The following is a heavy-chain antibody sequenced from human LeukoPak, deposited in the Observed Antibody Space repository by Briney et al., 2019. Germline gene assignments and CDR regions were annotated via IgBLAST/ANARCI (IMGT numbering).Heavy chain of an antibody. Sequence: SETLSLTCAVYGGSFSGYYWSWIRQPPGKGLEWIGEISHSGSTNYNPSLKSRVTISVDTSKNQFSLKLSSVTAADTAVYYCARGKYYYDSSGYTDAFDIWGQGTMVTVSS. CDR1: GGSFSGYY. CDR2: ISHSGST. CDR3: ARGKYYYDSSGYTDAFDI. D-gene: IGHD3-22*01. J-gene: IGHJ3*02. V-gene: IGHV4-34*01.